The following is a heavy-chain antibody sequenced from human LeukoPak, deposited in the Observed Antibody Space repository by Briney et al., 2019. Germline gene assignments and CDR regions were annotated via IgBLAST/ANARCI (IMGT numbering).Heavy chain of an antibody. V-gene: IGHV3-30*04. J-gene: IGHJ4*02. CDR3: ARDPQYGSGSYLFSYYFDY. CDR1: GFTFSSYA. CDR2: ISYDGSNK. D-gene: IGHD3-10*01. Sequence: GGSLRLSCAASGFTFSSYAMHWVRQPPGNGLEWVVVISYDGSNKYYADSVKGRFTISRDNSKNTLYLQMNSLRAEDTAVYYCARDPQYGSGSYLFSYYFDYWGQGTLVTVSS.